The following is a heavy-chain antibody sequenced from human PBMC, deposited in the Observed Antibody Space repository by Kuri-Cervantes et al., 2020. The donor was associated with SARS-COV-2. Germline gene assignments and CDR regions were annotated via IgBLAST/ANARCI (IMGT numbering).Heavy chain of an antibody. V-gene: IGHV1-18*01. D-gene: IGHD5/OR15-5a*01. CDR1: GYTFSNCG. CDR2: IAAYSGDT. J-gene: IGHJ5*02. CDR3: ARVTGIVSGGEAGLDP. Sequence: ASVKVSCKTSGYTFSNCGINWVRQAPGQGREWMGWIAAYSGDTKYAQKSQGRVTLTTDPPASTAHMELRSLTFDGTAVYYFARVTGIVSGGEAGLDPWGQGTLVTVSS.